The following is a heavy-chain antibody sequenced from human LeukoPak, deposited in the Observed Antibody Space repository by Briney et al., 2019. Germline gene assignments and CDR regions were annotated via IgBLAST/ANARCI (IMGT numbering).Heavy chain of an antibody. Sequence: PSQTLSLTCTVPGGSISSGGYYWSWIRQHPGKGLEWIGYIYYSGSTYYNPSLKSRVTISVDTSKNQFSLKLSSVTAADAAVYYCAREYSSSWENWFDPWGQGTLVTVSS. CDR2: IYYSGST. CDR1: GGSISSGGYY. J-gene: IGHJ5*02. D-gene: IGHD6-13*01. CDR3: AREYSSSWENWFDP. V-gene: IGHV4-31*03.